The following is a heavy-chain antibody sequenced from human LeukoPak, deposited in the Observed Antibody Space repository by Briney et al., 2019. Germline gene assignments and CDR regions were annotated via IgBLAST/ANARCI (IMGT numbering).Heavy chain of an antibody. V-gene: IGHV3-48*04. CDR2: ISSSDSTI. CDR3: ARERSAAGTPFEDY. Sequence: GGSLRLSCAASGFTFSSYSMNWVRQAPGKGLEWVSHISSSDSTIYYADSVKGRFLISRDNAKNSLYLQMNSLRAEDTAVYYCARERSAAGTPFEDYWGQGTLVTVSS. CDR1: GFTFSSYS. J-gene: IGHJ4*02. D-gene: IGHD6-13*01.